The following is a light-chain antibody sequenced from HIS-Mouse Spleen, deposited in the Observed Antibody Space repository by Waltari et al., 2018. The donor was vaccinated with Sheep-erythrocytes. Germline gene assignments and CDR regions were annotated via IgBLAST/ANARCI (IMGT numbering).Light chain of an antibody. CDR1: SSNIGSNT. CDR2: SNN. J-gene: IGLJ3*02. Sequence: QSVLTQPPSASGTPGQRVTISCSGSSSNIGSNTVNWYQQLPGTAPKLLIYSNNQRPSGVPDRCSGSKSCTSASLAISGLQSEDEADYYCAAWDDSLNVLVFGGGTKLTVL. V-gene: IGLV1-44*01. CDR3: AAWDDSLNVLV.